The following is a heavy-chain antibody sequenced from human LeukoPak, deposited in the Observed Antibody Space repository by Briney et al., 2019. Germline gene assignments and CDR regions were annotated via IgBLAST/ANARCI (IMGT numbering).Heavy chain of an antibody. Sequence: GGSLRLSCAASGFTFSDYYMSWIRQAPGKRLEWVSYISSSGSTIYYADSVKGRFTISRDNAKNSLYLQMNSLRAEDTAVYFCSRAHSGYSSGWYYFDYWGQGTLVTVSS. J-gene: IGHJ4*02. CDR3: SRAHSGYSSGWYYFDY. CDR2: ISSSGSTI. CDR1: GFTFSDYY. V-gene: IGHV3-11*04. D-gene: IGHD6-19*01.